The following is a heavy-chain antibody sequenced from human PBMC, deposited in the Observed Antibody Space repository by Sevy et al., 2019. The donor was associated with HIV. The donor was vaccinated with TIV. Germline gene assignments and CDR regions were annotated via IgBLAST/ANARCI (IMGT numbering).Heavy chain of an antibody. CDR3: ARGENDDDFFQY. CDR2: TSYDGSHK. CDR1: GFIFSNFA. Sequence: GWSLRLSCTVSGFIFSNFAMHWVRQAPGKGLEWVAVTSYDGSHKYYADSVKGRFTVSRDNSRNILCLEMSSLRRDDTAVYYCARGENDDDFFQYWGQGTLVTVSS. J-gene: IGHJ1*01. V-gene: IGHV3-30*04. D-gene: IGHD3-3*01.